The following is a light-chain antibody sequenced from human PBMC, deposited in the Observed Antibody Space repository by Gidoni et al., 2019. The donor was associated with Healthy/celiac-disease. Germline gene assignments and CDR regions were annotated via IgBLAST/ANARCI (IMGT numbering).Light chain of an antibody. V-gene: IGKV1-39*01. CDR1: QSISSY. Sequence: DIKMTQSPSSLSASVGDRVTITCRASQSISSYLNWYQQKPGKAPKLLIYAASSLQSGVPSMFSGSGPGTDFTLTISSLQPEDFATYYCQQSYSTRLTFGGGTKVEIK. J-gene: IGKJ4*01. CDR3: QQSYSTRLT. CDR2: AAS.